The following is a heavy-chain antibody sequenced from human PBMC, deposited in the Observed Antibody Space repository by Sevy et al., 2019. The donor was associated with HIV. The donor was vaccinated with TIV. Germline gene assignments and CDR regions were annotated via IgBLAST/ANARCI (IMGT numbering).Heavy chain of an antibody. CDR3: AKVVQDIVVVPAAIGSNYYYGMDV. V-gene: IGHV3-23*01. CDR2: ISGSGGST. Sequence: GGSLRLSCAASGFTFSSYAMSWVHQAPGKGLEWVSAISGSGGSTYYADSVKGRFTISRDNSKNTLYLQMNSLRAEDTAVYYCAKVVQDIVVVPAAIGSNYYYGMDVWGQGTTVTVSS. D-gene: IGHD2-2*02. J-gene: IGHJ6*02. CDR1: GFTFSSYA.